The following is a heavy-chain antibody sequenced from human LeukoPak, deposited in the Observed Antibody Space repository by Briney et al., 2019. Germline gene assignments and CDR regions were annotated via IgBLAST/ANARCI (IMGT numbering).Heavy chain of an antibody. CDR2: ISWNGDRK. V-gene: IGHV3-9*03. D-gene: IGHD3-16*01. Sequence: GGSLRLSCAASGFSLDDYAMHWARQAPGRGLEWVSGISWNGDRKGYAESVKGRFTISRDKDFLYLQMNSLRVEDMALYYCAKDLLRNYYYYYMDVWGKGTTVSVS. CDR3: AKDLLRNYYYYYMDV. J-gene: IGHJ6*03. CDR1: GFSLDDYA.